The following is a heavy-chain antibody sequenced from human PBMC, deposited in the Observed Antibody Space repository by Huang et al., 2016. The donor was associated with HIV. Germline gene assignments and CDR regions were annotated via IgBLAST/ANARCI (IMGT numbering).Heavy chain of an antibody. CDR1: GYTFTNYD. J-gene: IGHJ4*02. D-gene: IGHD4-17*01. Sequence: QVHLVQSGAEVKKPGASVTVSCKASGYTFTNYDINWVRQAPGRGLWWMGLMNPNTGNTGFAQSVQGRVTMTRKTSITTAYMELTSLTSEDTAVYYCARSAYGDLDYWGLGTLVIVSS. CDR3: ARSAYGDLDY. V-gene: IGHV1-8*02. CDR2: MNPNTGNT.